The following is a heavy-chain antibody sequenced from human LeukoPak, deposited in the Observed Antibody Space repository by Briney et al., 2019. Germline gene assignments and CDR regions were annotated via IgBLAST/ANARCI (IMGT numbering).Heavy chain of an antibody. Sequence: KPSETLSLXCAVSGYSISSGYYWGLIRQPPGKGLEWIGSIYHSGSTYYNPSLKSRVTISVDTSKNQFSLKLSSVTAADTAVYHCARASTLYDFLDYWGQGTLVTVSS. J-gene: IGHJ4*02. D-gene: IGHD3-3*01. CDR3: ARASTLYDFLDY. V-gene: IGHV4-38-2*01. CDR2: IYHSGST. CDR1: GYSISSGYY.